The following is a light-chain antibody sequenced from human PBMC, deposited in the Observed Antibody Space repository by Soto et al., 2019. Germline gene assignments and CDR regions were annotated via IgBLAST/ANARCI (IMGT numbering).Light chain of an antibody. V-gene: IGKV4-1*01. CDR3: QQYYSTTWT. Sequence: DIVMTQSPDSLAVSLGERATINCKSSQSVLYSSNNKNYLAWYQQKPGQPPKLLIYWASTRESVVPDRFSGSGSGTDFTLTISSLQAEDVAVYYCQQYYSTTWTFVQGTKVEIK. J-gene: IGKJ1*01. CDR1: QSVLYSSNNKNY. CDR2: WAS.